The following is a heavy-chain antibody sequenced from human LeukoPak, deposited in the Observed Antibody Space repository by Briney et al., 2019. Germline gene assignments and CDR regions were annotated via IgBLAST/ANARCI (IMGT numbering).Heavy chain of an antibody. CDR1: GYTFSSFS. V-gene: IGHV3-21*01. D-gene: IGHD3-22*01. CDR2: ISVRRNYI. J-gene: IGHJ4*02. CDR3: ARLRRNSVSSGYYYYYDY. Sequence: GGSLRLSCAASGYTFSSFSINWVRQAPGKGLEWVSSISVRRNYIYYADSVRGRFSISRDDARNSLYLQMDSLRGDDTAVYCCARLRRNSVSSGYYYYYDYWGQGTLVTVSS.